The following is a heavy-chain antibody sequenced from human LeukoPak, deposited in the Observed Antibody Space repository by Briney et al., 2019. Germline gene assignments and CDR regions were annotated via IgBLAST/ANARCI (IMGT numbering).Heavy chain of an antibody. Sequence: PSETLSLTCSVSGYSISSGYYWGWVRQAPGKGLEWIGSIYHSGSTYYNPSLKSRVTISVDTSKKHFSLNLSSVTAADTAVYYCARGENGRTMVRGVAVYYYYMDVWGKGTTVTISS. D-gene: IGHD3-10*01. CDR2: IYHSGST. CDR1: GYSISSGYY. CDR3: ARGENGRTMVRGVAVYYYYMDV. J-gene: IGHJ6*03. V-gene: IGHV4-38-2*02.